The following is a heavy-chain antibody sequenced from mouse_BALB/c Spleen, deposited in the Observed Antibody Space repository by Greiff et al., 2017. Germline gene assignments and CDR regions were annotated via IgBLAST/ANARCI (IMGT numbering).Heavy chain of an antibody. CDR3: ARSPYGLPYAMDY. V-gene: IGHV1-18*01. Sequence: VQLKQSGPELVKPGASVKISCTTSGYTFTEYTMHWVKQSHGKSLEWIGGINPNNGGTSYNQKFKGKATLTVDKSSSTAYMELRSLTSEDSAVYYCARSPYGLPYAMDYWGQGTSVTVSS. D-gene: IGHD1-1*02. J-gene: IGHJ4*01. CDR2: INPNNGGT. CDR1: GYTFTEYT.